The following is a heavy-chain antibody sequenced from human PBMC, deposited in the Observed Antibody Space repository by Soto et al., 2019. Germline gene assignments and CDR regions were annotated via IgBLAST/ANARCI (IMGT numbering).Heavy chain of an antibody. Sequence: QLQLQESGPGLVKPSETLSLTCTVSGGSISSSSYYWAWIRQPPGQGLEWIGSINNSGKTYYKPSLKSRVTISVDTPKNQFSLRLTPVTAADTAVYFCVRELWGQSAPWGQGTLVTVSS. CDR2: INNSGKT. CDR3: VRELWGQSAP. V-gene: IGHV4-39*01. CDR1: GGSISSSSYY. J-gene: IGHJ5*02. D-gene: IGHD2-21*01.